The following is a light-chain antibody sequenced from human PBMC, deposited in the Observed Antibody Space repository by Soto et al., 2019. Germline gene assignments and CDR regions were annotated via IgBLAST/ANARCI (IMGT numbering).Light chain of an antibody. J-gene: IGLJ2*01. CDR3: AAWDDSLNGVV. Sequence: QSVLTQPPSASGTPGQRVTISCPGSSSNIGSNTVNWYQQLPGTAPKLLICSNNQRPSGVPDRFSGSKSGTSASLAISGLQSEDEADYYCAAWDDSLNGVVFGGGTKLTVL. CDR1: SSNIGSNT. V-gene: IGLV1-44*01. CDR2: SNN.